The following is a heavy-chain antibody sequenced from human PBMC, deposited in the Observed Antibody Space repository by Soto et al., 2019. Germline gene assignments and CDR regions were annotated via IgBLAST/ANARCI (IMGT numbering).Heavy chain of an antibody. CDR3: ARGAGYDYVWGSYRYANDAFDI. D-gene: IGHD3-16*02. CDR2: MNPNSGNT. J-gene: IGHJ3*02. Sequence: ASVKVSCKASGYTFTSYDINWVRQATGQGLEWMGWMNPNSGNTGYAQKFQGRVTMTRNTSISTAYMELSSLRSEDTAVYYCARGAGYDYVWGSYRYANDAFDIWGQGTMVT. V-gene: IGHV1-8*01. CDR1: GYTFTSYD.